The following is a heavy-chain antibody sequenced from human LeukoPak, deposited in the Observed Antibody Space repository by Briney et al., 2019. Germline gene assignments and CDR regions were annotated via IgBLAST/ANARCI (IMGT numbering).Heavy chain of an antibody. J-gene: IGHJ4*02. CDR1: GFTVSHYY. V-gene: IGHV3-53*01. D-gene: IGHD3-10*01. CDR3: ARTRGSHPSPFDS. Sequence: GGSLRLSCAASGFTVSHYYMTWVRQAPGKGLECVSVIYSGGSTYSADSVKGRFTISRDNSRNMVYLQMSSLRAEDTAVYYCARTRGSHPSPFDSWGQGTLVTVSS. CDR2: IYSGGST.